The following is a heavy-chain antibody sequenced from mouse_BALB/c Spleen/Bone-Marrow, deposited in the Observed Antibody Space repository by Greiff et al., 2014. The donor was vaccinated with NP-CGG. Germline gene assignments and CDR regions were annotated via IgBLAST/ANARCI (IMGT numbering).Heavy chain of an antibody. CDR3: DNYCYDSGLFAY. Sequence: EVQLQQSGAELVKPGASVKLSCTASGFNINGTYMHWVKQRPEQGLEWIGRIDPANGNTKYDPKFQGKATITADTSSNTAYLNLRSLKSRDTDFYYSDNYCYDSGLFAYWGQGTLVTVSA. V-gene: IGHV14-3*02. CDR1: GFNINGTY. CDR2: IDPANGNT. J-gene: IGHJ3*01. D-gene: IGHD1-1*01.